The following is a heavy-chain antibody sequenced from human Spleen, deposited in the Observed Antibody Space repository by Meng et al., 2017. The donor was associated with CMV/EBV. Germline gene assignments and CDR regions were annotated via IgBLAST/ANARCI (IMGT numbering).Heavy chain of an antibody. D-gene: IGHD2-21*01. V-gene: IGHV1-8*01. CDR2: MNPNSGNT. J-gene: IGHJ6*02. CDR1: GYTFTSYD. Sequence: ASVKGSCKASGYTFTSYDINWVRQATGQGLEWMGWMNPNSGNTGYAQKFQGRVTMTRNTSISTAYMELRSLRSEDTAVYYCARGSGGRYWRGSASRYGMDVWGQGTTVTVSS. CDR3: ARGSGGRYWRGSASRYGMDV.